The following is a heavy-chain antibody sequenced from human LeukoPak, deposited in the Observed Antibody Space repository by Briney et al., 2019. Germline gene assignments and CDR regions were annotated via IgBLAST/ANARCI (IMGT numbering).Heavy chain of an antibody. CDR1: GYTFTSYD. CDR3: ARIGSYYYYYYYGMDV. V-gene: IGHV1-8*01. J-gene: IGHJ6*02. Sequence: ASVKVSCKSSGYTFTSYDIDWVRQATGQGLEWMGRMNPNSGNTGYAQKFQGRVTMTRNTSISTAYMELSSLRSEDTAVYYCARIGSYYYYYYYGMDVWGQGTTVTVSS. D-gene: IGHD1-26*01. CDR2: MNPNSGNT.